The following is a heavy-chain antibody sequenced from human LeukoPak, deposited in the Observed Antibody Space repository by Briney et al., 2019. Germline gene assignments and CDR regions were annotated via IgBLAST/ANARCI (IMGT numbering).Heavy chain of an antibody. CDR2: IYYSGST. Sequence: SETLSLTCTVSGGSISSSSYYWGWIRQPPGKGLEWIGSIYYSGSTYYNPSLKSRVTISVDTSKNQFSLKLRSVTAADTAVYYCAREGVAGVVTGVDYWGQGTLVTVSS. J-gene: IGHJ4*02. CDR3: AREGVAGVVTGVDY. D-gene: IGHD3-3*01. CDR1: GGSISSSSYY. V-gene: IGHV4-39*07.